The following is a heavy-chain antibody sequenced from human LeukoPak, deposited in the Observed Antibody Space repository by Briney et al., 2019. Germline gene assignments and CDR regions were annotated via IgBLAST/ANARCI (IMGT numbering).Heavy chain of an antibody. CDR1: GFTFSSYG. CDR3: AKHFPQYQLRISWFDP. D-gene: IGHD2-2*01. CDR2: ISGSGGST. Sequence: QPGGSLRLSCAASGFTFSSYGMSWVRQAPGKGLEWVSAISGSGGSTYYADSVKGRLTISRDNSKNTLYLQMNGLRAEDTAVYYCAKHFPQYQLRISWFDPWGQGTLVTVSS. J-gene: IGHJ5*02. V-gene: IGHV3-23*01.